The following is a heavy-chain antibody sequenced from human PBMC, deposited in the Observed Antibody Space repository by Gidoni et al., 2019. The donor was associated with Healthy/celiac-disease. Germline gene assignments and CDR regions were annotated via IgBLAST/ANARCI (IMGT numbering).Heavy chain of an antibody. J-gene: IGHJ4*02. Sequence: QVQLVQSGAEVKKPGASVKVSCKASGYTFTSYDINWVRQATGQGLEWMGWMKPNSDKTGDAQKFKGRVTMTRNTSISTAYMELSSLRSEDTAVYYCARITSDGYKTEPFDYWGQGTLVTVSS. V-gene: IGHV1-8*01. CDR1: GYTFTSYD. CDR2: MKPNSDKT. CDR3: ARITSDGYKTEPFDY. D-gene: IGHD5-12*01.